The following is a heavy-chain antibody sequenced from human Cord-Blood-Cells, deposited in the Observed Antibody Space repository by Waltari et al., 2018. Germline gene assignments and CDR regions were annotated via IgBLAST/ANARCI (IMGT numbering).Heavy chain of an antibody. D-gene: IGHD6-6*01. Sequence: QVQLQESGPGLVKPSETLSLTCTVSGGSISSYYWSWIRKPAGKGLEWIGRIYTSGSTNYNPSLKSRVTMSVDTSKNQFSLKLSSVTAADTAVYYCAREKSGSSSSYLFDYWGQGTLVTVSS. CDR1: GGSISSYY. J-gene: IGHJ4*02. V-gene: IGHV4-4*07. CDR3: AREKSGSSSSYLFDY. CDR2: IYTSGST.